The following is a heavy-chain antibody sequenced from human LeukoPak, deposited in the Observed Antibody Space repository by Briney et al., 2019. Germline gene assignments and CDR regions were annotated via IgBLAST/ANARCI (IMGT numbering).Heavy chain of an antibody. V-gene: IGHV4-34*12. J-gene: IGHJ5*02. CDR3: ARESISTAANWFDT. Sequence: SETLSLTCAVHGYSLTNHYWIWIRQPPGKGLEWIAEVLHTGSTNYNPSFKSRVTISVDTSKNQFFLNLTSVTAADTALYFCARESISTAANWFDTWGQGTLVTVAT. CDR2: VLHTGST. D-gene: IGHD2-2*01. CDR1: GYSLTNHY.